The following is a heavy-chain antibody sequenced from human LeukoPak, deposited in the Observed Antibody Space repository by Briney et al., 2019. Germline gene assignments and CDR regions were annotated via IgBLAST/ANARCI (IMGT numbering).Heavy chain of an antibody. V-gene: IGHV4-39*07. D-gene: IGHD1-26*01. CDR2: IYHSGST. J-gene: IGHJ4*02. CDR1: GGSISSSSYY. CDR3: ARASRMGATNAIDY. Sequence: PSETLSLTCTVSGGSISSSSYYWGCIRQPPGKGLEWIGSIYHSGSTYYNPSLKSRVTISVDTSKNQFSLKLSSVTAADTAVYYCARASRMGATNAIDYWGQGTLVTVSS.